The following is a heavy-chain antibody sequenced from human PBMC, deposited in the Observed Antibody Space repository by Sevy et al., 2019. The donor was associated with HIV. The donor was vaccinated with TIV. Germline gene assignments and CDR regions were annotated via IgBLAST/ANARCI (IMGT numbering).Heavy chain of an antibody. V-gene: IGHV3-73*01. CDR2: IRMKANSYAT. J-gene: IGHJ4*02. CDR3: TTYLGYCRSTSCHYYFDN. Sequence: GGSLRLSCAASGFTFSGSALHWVRQASGKGLEWVGRIRMKANSYATAYAASVKGRFTISREDSKNSAYLQMNSLKTEDTAVYYCTTYLGYCRSTSCHYYFDNWGQGTLVTVSS. D-gene: IGHD2-2*03. CDR1: GFTFSGSA.